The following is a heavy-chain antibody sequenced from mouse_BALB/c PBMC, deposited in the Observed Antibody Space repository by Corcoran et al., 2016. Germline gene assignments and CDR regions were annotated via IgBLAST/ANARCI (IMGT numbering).Heavy chain of an antibody. CDR2: ILPGSGST. Sequence: QVQLQQSGAELMQPGASVKISCRATGYTFSSYWIAWVKQRTGHGLEWIGEILPGSGSTNYNETFKGKATFTADTSSNTAYMQLSSLTSEDSAVYYGARNGNYEAWFAYWGQGTVVNVSA. D-gene: IGHD2-1*01. V-gene: IGHV1-9*01. CDR1: GYTFSSYW. CDR3: ARNGNYEAWFAY. J-gene: IGHJ3*01.